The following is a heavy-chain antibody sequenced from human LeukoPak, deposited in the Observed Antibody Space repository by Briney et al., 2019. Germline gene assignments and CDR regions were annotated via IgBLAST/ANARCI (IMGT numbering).Heavy chain of an antibody. CDR1: GYTFTGYY. D-gene: IGHD5-24*01. CDR2: INPNSGGT. Sequence: ASVKVSCKASGYTFTGYYMHWVRQAPGQGLEWMGWINPNSGGTNYAQKFQGRVTMTRDTSISTAYMELSRLRSDDTAVYYCARVEWLQLYYFDYWGQGTLVTVSS. CDR3: ARVEWLQLYYFDY. V-gene: IGHV1-2*02. J-gene: IGHJ4*02.